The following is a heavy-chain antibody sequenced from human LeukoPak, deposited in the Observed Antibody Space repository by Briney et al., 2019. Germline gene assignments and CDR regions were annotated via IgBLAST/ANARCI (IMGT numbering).Heavy chain of an antibody. CDR2: IIPILGIA. CDR1: GGTFSSYA. Sequence: ASVKVSCKASGGTFSSYAISWVRQAPGQGLEWMGRIIPILGIANYAQKFQGRVTITADKSTSTAYMELSSLRSEDTAVYYCARMDCSSTSCYLYYWGQGTLVTASS. D-gene: IGHD2-2*01. J-gene: IGHJ4*02. V-gene: IGHV1-69*04. CDR3: ARMDCSSTSCYLYY.